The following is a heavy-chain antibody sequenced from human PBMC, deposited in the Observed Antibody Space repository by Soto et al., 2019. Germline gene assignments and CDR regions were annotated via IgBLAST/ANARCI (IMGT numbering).Heavy chain of an antibody. CDR1: GASISVHSYY. CDR2: SYYSGTT. J-gene: IGHJ5*02. Sequence: ALTCTVSGASISVHSYYWTWIRQPPGKGLEWIGSSYYSGTTYFNPSLKSRATISVDTSKNQFSLRLTSVTAADTAIYYCTRRYNWNDSYFGPCGPRALITLSS. CDR3: TRRYNWNDSYFGP. V-gene: IGHV4-39*01. D-gene: IGHD1-20*01.